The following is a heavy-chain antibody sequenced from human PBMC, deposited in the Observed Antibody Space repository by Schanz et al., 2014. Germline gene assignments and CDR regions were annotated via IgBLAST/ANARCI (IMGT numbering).Heavy chain of an antibody. J-gene: IGHJ4*02. Sequence: EVQLVESGGGLVQPGGSLRLSCAASGFTLSNSDMHWVRQGTGKGLEWVSTIGYLGDTYYPDSVKGRFTVSRDSGQNSLYPQMNRPRAGGPAVYFCARGTDWNLHYWGQGALVTVSS. D-gene: IGHD1-1*01. V-gene: IGHV3-13*01. CDR3: ARGTDWNLHY. CDR1: GFTLSNSD. CDR2: IGYLGDT.